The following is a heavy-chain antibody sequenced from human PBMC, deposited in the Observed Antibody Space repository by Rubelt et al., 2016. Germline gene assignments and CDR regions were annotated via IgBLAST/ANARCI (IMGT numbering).Heavy chain of an antibody. V-gene: IGHV3-30*18. J-gene: IGHJ4*02. CDR1: GFTFSSYG. D-gene: IGHD2-2*01. CDR3: AKDSTFDY. Sequence: GFTFSSYGMHWVRQAPGKGLEWVAVISYDGSNKYYADAVKGRFTISRDNSKNTLYLQMNSLRAEDTAVYYCAKDSTFDYWGQGTLVTVSS. CDR2: ISYDGSNK.